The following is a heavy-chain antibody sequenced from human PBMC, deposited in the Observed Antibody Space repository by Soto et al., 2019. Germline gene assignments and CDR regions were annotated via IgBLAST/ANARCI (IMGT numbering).Heavy chain of an antibody. CDR2: TRNNGSTE. CDR1: VFTFSNSG. D-gene: IGHD3-16*01. J-gene: IGHJ4*02. CDR3: AKGPAGGDTNRSADY. Sequence: WGSLILSCAASVFTFSNSGMHWVRQAPGKGLESVAVTRNNGSTEYYADSVKVRFTISIDNPKHTLYLQMNSLRAEDTAVYYCAKGPAGGDTNRSADYWGQGALVTVSS. V-gene: IGHV3-30*18.